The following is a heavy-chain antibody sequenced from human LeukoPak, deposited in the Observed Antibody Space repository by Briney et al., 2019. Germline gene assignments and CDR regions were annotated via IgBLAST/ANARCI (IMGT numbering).Heavy chain of an antibody. CDR3: AVRQGGSYTGESDY. J-gene: IGHJ4*02. V-gene: IGHV3-74*01. D-gene: IGHD3-10*01. CDR1: GFTFSSYW. CDR2: MKSDGSST. Sequence: PGGSLRLSCAASGFTFSSYWMHWVRQAPGKGLIWVSRMKSDGSSTSYADSVKGRFTISRDNAKNTLYLQMNSLRAEDTAVYYCAVRQGGSYTGESDYWGQGTLVTVSS.